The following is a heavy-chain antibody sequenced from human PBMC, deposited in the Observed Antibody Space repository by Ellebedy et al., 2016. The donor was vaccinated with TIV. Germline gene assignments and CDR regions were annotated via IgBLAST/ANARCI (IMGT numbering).Heavy chain of an antibody. CDR1: GGSFSGNY. CDR2: INDRGST. CDR3: ARGALAILGVVTGYYGLDV. Sequence: MPSETLSLTCAVYGGSFSGNYWSWIRQPPGKGLEWIGEINDRGSTNYNQSLKSRVTISVDKSKNQFSLKLTSVSAADTAVYYCARGALAILGVVTGYYGLDVWGQGTTVTVSS. J-gene: IGHJ6*02. V-gene: IGHV4-34*01. D-gene: IGHD3-3*01.